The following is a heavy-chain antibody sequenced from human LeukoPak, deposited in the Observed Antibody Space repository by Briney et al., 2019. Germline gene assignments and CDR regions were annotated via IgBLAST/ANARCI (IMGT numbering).Heavy chain of an antibody. Sequence: ASVKVSCKASGYTFTSYGISWVRQAPGQGLEWMGWISAYNGNTNYAQKLQGRVTMTTDTSTSTAYMELRSLRSDDTAVHYCARYWAYCGGDCSYARENWFDPWGQGTLVTVSS. J-gene: IGHJ5*02. CDR2: ISAYNGNT. CDR1: GYTFTSYG. CDR3: ARYWAYCGGDCSYARENWFDP. D-gene: IGHD2-21*02. V-gene: IGHV1-18*01.